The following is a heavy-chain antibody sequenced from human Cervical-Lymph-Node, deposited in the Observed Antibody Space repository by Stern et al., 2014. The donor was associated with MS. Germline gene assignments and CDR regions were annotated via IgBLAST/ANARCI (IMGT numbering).Heavy chain of an antibody. CDR2: IIHIFGTA. CDR3: ARCIMITFGGVIENGMDV. J-gene: IGHJ6*02. D-gene: IGHD3-16*02. V-gene: IGHV1-69*01. CDR1: GGTFSSYA. Sequence: VQLVESGAEVKKPGSSVKVSCKASGGTFSSYAISWVRQAPGQGLEWMGGIIHIFGTANYAQKFQGRVTITADESTSTAYMELSSLRSEDTAVYYCARCIMITFGGVIENGMDVWGQGTTVTVSS.